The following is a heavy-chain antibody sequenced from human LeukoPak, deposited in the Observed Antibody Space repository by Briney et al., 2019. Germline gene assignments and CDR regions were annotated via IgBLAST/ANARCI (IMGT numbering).Heavy chain of an antibody. CDR1: GYRFSPYW. Sequence: GGSLRLSCVASGYRFSPYWMSWVRQTPGKGLEWVASISDGGRATYYVDSVRGRFTISRDDARNSLFLQMNGLRADDTAVYYCARGGGYYPIDYWGQGTLVTVSS. V-gene: IGHV3-7*03. CDR2: ISDGGRAT. D-gene: IGHD2-15*01. CDR3: ARGGGYYPIDY. J-gene: IGHJ4*02.